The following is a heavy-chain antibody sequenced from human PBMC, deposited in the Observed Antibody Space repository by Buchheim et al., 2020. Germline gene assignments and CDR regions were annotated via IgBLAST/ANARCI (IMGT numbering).Heavy chain of an antibody. Sequence: EVQLVESGGGLVQPGGSLRLSCAASGFTFSSYEMNWVRQAPGKGLEWVSYISSSGSTIYYADSVKGRFTISRDNAKNSLYLQMNILRAEDTAVYYCARPYYDSSGYYLIYGYWGQGTL. D-gene: IGHD3-22*01. CDR3: ARPYYDSSGYYLIYGY. J-gene: IGHJ4*02. V-gene: IGHV3-48*03. CDR1: GFTFSSYE. CDR2: ISSSGSTI.